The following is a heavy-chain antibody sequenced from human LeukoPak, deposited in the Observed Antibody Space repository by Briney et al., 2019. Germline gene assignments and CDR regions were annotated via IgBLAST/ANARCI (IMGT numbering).Heavy chain of an antibody. CDR2: IKQDGGEK. CDR3: AKCEKIVGATSNFEY. V-gene: IGHV3-7*03. D-gene: IGHD1-26*01. Sequence: GGSLRLSCAASRLTFTSWMSWVRQGPRQGLEWVANIKQDGGEKYYVDYVKGRFTIFRDNAKKSLYLQMNSLRAEDTALYYCAKCEKIVGATSNFEYWGQGTLVTVSS. J-gene: IGHJ4*02. CDR1: RLTFTSW.